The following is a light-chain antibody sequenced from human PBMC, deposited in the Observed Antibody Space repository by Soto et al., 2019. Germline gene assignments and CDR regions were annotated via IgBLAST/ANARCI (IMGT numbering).Light chain of an antibody. J-gene: IGLJ2*01. Sequence: QSALTQPASVSGSPGQSITISCTGTSSDVGSYNLVSWYQQHPGEAPKLMIYEVTQRPSGVPNRFSGSKSGNTASLTISGLQAEDEGDYFCCSYAGMTTHVIFGGGTKVTVL. V-gene: IGLV2-23*02. CDR2: EVT. CDR1: SSDVGSYNL. CDR3: CSYAGMTTHVI.